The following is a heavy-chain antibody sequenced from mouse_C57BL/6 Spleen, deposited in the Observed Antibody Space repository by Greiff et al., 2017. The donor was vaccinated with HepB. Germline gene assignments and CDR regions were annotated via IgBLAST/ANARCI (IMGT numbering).Heavy chain of an antibody. CDR3: ERLGYYGSSYTCYFDY. J-gene: IGHJ2*01. V-gene: IGHV1-82*01. Sequence: VQLLQSGPELVKPGASVKLSCKASGFAFSSSWMNWVKQRPGKGLEWIGRIYPGDGDTNYNGKFKGKATLTADKSSSTAYMQLSSLTSEDSAVDFYERLGYYGSSYTCYFDYWGQGTTLTVSS. CDR1: GFAFSSSW. CDR2: IYPGDGDT. D-gene: IGHD1-1*01.